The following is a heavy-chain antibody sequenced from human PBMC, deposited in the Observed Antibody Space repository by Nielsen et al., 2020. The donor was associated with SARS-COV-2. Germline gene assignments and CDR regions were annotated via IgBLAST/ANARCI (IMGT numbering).Heavy chain of an antibody. Sequence: GRQAPGKGLEWVGRTRNKGHSYTTEYAASVKGRFNISRDDSKNSLYLQMNSLKTEYTAVYYCTRVGEAGTAQWFDPWGQGTLVTVSS. J-gene: IGHJ5*02. D-gene: IGHD1-7*01. CDR3: TRVGEAGTAQWFDP. V-gene: IGHV3-72*01. CDR2: TRNKGHSYTT.